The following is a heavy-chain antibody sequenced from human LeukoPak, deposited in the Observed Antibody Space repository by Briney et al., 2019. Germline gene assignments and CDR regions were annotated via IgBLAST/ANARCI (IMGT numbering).Heavy chain of an antibody. CDR2: ISSSSSTI. CDR1: GFTFSSYS. J-gene: IGHJ5*02. CDR3: ARGHNGYCSGGSCYTNWFDP. V-gene: IGHV3-48*04. Sequence: GGSLRLSCAASGFTFSSYSMNWLRQAPGKGLEWVSYISSSSSTIYYADSVKGRFTISRDNAKNSLCLQMNSLRAEDTAVYYCARGHNGYCSGGSCYTNWFDPWGQGTLVTVSS. D-gene: IGHD2-15*01.